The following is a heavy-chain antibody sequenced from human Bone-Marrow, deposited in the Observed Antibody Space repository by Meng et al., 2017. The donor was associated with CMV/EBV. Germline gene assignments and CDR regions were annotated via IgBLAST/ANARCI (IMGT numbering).Heavy chain of an antibody. J-gene: IGHJ6*02. CDR1: GFTFSSYS. D-gene: IGHD6-6*01. Sequence: GESLKISCAASGFTFSSYSMNWVRQAPGKGLEWVSSISSSSSYIYYADSVKGRFTISRDNAKNSLYLQMNSLRAEDTAVYYCAREGIAARPYYYYGMDVWGQETTVTVSS. V-gene: IGHV3-21*01. CDR2: ISSSSSYI. CDR3: AREGIAARPYYYYGMDV.